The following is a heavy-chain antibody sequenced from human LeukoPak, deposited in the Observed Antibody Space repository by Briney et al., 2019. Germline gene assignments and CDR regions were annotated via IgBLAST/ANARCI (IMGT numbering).Heavy chain of an antibody. Sequence: GASVKVSCKASGYTFTSYYMHWVRQAPGQGLEWMGIINPSGGSTSYAQKFQGRVTMTRDTSTSTVYMELSSLRSEDTAVYYCARDPERHSSSWYYFDYWGQGTLVTVSS. V-gene: IGHV1-46*01. D-gene: IGHD6-13*01. J-gene: IGHJ4*02. CDR3: ARDPERHSSSWYYFDY. CDR1: GYTFTSYY. CDR2: INPSGGST.